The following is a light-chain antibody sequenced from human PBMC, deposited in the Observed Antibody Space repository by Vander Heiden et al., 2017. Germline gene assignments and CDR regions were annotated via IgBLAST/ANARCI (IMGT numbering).Light chain of an antibody. CDR1: PTVSETS. J-gene: IGKJ3*01. CDR2: GAS. Sequence: EIGLTQSPGALSLPPGERATLSCRASPTVSETSLAWYQQKPGQAPRLLIFGASSRPTGRPDRFRGSGSGTDFTLTISRLEPEDFAVYYCQQYATSPFTFGPGTKVDI. CDR3: QQYATSPFT. V-gene: IGKV3-20*01.